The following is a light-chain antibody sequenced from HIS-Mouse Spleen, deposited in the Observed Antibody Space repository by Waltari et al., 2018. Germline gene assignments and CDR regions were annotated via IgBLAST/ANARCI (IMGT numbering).Light chain of an antibody. CDR3: QSADSSGTGWV. CDR1: AFPKQY. CDR2: KDS. V-gene: IGLV3-25*03. Sequence: SYELTQPPSVSVSPGQTARITCSGDAFPKQYAYWYQQKPGQAPVLVIDKDSERPSGIPERFSGSSSGTTVTLTISGVQAEDEADYYCQSADSSGTGWVFGGGTKLTVL. J-gene: IGLJ3*02.